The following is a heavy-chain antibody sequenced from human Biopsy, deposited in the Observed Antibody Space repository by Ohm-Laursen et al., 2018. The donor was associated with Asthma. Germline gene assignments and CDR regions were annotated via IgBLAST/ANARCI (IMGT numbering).Heavy chain of an antibody. V-gene: IGHV3-21*01. J-gene: IGHJ3*01. Sequence: GSLRLSCAASGFNFSYYSMIWVRQAPGTGLEWVAAISSGSDYIFYADSVKGRFTISRDNAKNSLYLQMNSLRAEDTAVYYCTRREYYDSRISPLDLWGHGTMVTVSS. CDR2: ISSGSDYI. CDR3: TRREYYDSRISPLDL. D-gene: IGHD3-22*01. CDR1: GFNFSYYS.